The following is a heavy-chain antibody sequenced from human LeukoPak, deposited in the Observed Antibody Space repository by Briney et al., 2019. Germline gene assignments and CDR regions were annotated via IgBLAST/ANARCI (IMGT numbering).Heavy chain of an antibody. J-gene: IGHJ3*02. CDR3: VSGNDPDYVWGTYRLDAFDI. CDR1: GYTFSDYS. CDR2: ISSSGTYI. D-gene: IGHD3-16*02. Sequence: GGSLRLSCVASGYTFSDYSLNWVRQVPGKGLEWVSSISSSGTYIYYADSVRGRFTISRDNAKNPLFLQMNSLRAEDTALYYCVSGNDPDYVWGTYRLDAFDIWGEGTMVIVSS. V-gene: IGHV3-21*01.